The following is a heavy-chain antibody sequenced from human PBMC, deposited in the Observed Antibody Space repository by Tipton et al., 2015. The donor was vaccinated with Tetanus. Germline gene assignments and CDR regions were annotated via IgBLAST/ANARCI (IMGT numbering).Heavy chain of an antibody. D-gene: IGHD6-25*01. J-gene: IGHJ4*02. Sequence: TLSLTCTVYGGSSSGYYWNWIRQPPGKGLEWIGEITDSGSTSYNPALKSRVTISVDPSKNQFSLKLSSVTAADTAVYYCARHAARNSDFDYWGQGTLVTVSS. CDR1: GGSSSGYY. CDR3: ARHAARNSDFDY. CDR2: ITDSGST. V-gene: IGHV4-34*01.